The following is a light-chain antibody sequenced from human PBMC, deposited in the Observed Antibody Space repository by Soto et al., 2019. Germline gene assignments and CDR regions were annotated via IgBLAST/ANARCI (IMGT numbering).Light chain of an antibody. CDR3: QRYGSSPPFT. J-gene: IGKJ2*01. CDR2: GAS. CDR1: QRVSSSY. Sequence: EIVLTQSPGTLSLSPGERATLSCRASQRVSSSYLAWYQQKPGQAPRLLFYGASTRATGIPDRFSGSGSGTDFTLTISRLEPEDFAVYFCQRYGSSPPFTFGQGTKVEI. V-gene: IGKV3-20*01.